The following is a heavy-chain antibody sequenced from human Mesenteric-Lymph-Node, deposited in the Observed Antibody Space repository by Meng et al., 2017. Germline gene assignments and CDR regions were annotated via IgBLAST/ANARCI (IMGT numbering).Heavy chain of an antibody. J-gene: IGHJ1*01. CDR1: GFTFSSYA. V-gene: IGHV3-23*01. CDR3: AKEAAAGHYEYFQH. CDR2: VTGSGSDT. Sequence: GESLKISCAASGFTFSSYAMSWVRQAPGKGLEWVSSVTGSGSDTYYADSVRGRFTVSRDKSKNTLYLQINSLRAEDTAVYYCAKEAAAGHYEYFQHWGQGILVTVS. D-gene: IGHD6-13*01.